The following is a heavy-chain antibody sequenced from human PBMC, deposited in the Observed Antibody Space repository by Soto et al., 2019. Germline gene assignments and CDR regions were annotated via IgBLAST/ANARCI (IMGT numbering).Heavy chain of an antibody. CDR1: GFTFSSYG. J-gene: IGHJ6*02. V-gene: IGHV3-33*01. Sequence: QVQLVESGGGVVQPGRSLRLSCAASGFTFSSYGMHWVRQAPGKGLEWVAVIWYDGSNKYYADSVKGRFTISRDNSKNTQXLQMNSLRAEDTAVYYCARTYSSSWPPGNYYGMDVWGQGTTVTVSS. D-gene: IGHD6-13*01. CDR2: IWYDGSNK. CDR3: ARTYSSSWPPGNYYGMDV.